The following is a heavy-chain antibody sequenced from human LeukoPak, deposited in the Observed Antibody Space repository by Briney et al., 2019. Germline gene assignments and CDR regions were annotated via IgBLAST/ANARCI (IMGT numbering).Heavy chain of an antibody. CDR1: GFTFSSYG. J-gene: IGHJ4*02. D-gene: IGHD6-13*01. CDR3: ARGEREQLVLGYFDY. Sequence: GGSLRLSCAASGFTFSSYGMHWVRQAPGKGLEWVAVIWYDGSNKYYADSVKGRFTISRDNSMNTLYLQMNSLRAEDTAVYYCARGEREQLVLGYFDYWGQGTLVTVSS. CDR2: IWYDGSNK. V-gene: IGHV3-33*01.